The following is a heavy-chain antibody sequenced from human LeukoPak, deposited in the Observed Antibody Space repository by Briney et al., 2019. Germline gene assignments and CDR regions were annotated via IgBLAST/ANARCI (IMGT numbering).Heavy chain of an antibody. CDR2: ISWNSGSI. CDR1: GFTFDDYA. Sequence: GGSLRLSCAASGFTFDDYAMPWVRHAPGKGLEWVSGISWNSGSIGYADSVKGRFTISRDNAKNSLYLQMNSLRAEDTALYYCAKAISSYTFGYYYGMDVWGQGTTVTVSS. J-gene: IGHJ6*02. D-gene: IGHD3-10*01. V-gene: IGHV3-9*01. CDR3: AKAISSYTFGYYYGMDV.